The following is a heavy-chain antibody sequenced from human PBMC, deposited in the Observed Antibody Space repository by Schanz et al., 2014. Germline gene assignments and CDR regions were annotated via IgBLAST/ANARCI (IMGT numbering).Heavy chain of an antibody. CDR2: IGYLGDT. V-gene: IGHV3-13*01. Sequence: EVQLVESGGGLVQPGGSLRLSCGGSGFTFSKYWMSWVRQAPGKGLEWVSTIGYLGDTYYPDSVKGRFTVSRDSGQNSLYLQMNSLRAGDTAVYYCARGTDWNLHYWGQGALVTGSS. J-gene: IGHJ4*02. CDR1: GFTFSKYW. D-gene: IGHD1-1*01. CDR3: ARGTDWNLHY.